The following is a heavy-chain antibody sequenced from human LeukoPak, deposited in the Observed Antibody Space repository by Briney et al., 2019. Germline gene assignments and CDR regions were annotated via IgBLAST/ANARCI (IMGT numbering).Heavy chain of an antibody. V-gene: IGHV3-21*01. Sequence: GGSLRLSCAASGFTFSTYSMNWVRQAPGKGLEWVSSISSSSSYIDYADSVKGRFAISRDNAKNSLYLQMNSLRAEDTAVYYCARDPHSVPGGGFDYWGQGTLVTVSS. CDR2: ISSSSSYI. CDR3: ARDPHSVPGGGFDY. CDR1: GFTFSTYS. J-gene: IGHJ4*02. D-gene: IGHD3-10*01.